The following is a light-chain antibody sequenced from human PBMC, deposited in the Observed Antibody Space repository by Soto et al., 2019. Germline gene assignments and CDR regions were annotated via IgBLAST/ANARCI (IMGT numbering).Light chain of an antibody. CDR3: QQYGSSPT. CDR2: GAS. V-gene: IGKV3-20*01. CDR1: QSLTTRS. Sequence: EIVLTQSPGTLSLFPGERATLSCRASQSLTTRSLAWYQQKPGQAPRLLIYGASSRATGIPDRFSGSGSGTDFTLTISRLEPEDFAMYYCQQYGSSPTFGQGTRLEIK. J-gene: IGKJ5*01.